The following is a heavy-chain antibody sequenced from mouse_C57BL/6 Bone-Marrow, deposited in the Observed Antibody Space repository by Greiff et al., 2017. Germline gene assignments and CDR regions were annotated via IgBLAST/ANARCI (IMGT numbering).Heavy chain of an antibody. CDR1: GYTFTDYY. J-gene: IGHJ2*01. CDR2: INPNNGGT. D-gene: IGHD1-1*01. Sequence: EVQLQQSGPELVKPGASVKISCKASGYTFTDYYMNWVKQSHGKSLEWIGDINPNNGGTSYNQKFKGKATLTVDKSSSTAYMELRSLTSEDSAVYYCAREGVLLRYDYFDYWGQGTTLTVSS. V-gene: IGHV1-26*01. CDR3: AREGVLLRYDYFDY.